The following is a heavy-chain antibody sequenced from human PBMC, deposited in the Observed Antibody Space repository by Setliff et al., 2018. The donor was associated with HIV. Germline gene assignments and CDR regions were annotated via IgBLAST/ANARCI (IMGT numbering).Heavy chain of an antibody. CDR1: GFTFTNYY. Sequence: GGSLRLSCTASGFTFTNYYMSWIRQAPGKGLELLSYISVSGTDVKYADSVKGRFTISRDNSKNTLYLQMNSLRAEDTAVYYCARDQRFYDFWSGYFYYYYMDVWGKGTTVTVSS. V-gene: IGHV3-11*06. J-gene: IGHJ6*03. D-gene: IGHD3-3*01. CDR2: ISVSGTDV. CDR3: ARDQRFYDFWSGYFYYYYMDV.